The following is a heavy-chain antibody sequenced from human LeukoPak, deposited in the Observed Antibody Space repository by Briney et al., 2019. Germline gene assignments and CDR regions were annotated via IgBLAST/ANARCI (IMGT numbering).Heavy chain of an antibody. V-gene: IGHV1-8*03. CDR2: MNPNSGNT. CDR3: ARGQGGLMSFDD. J-gene: IGHJ4*02. Sequence: ASVKVSCKASGYTFTSYDIKWVRHAPGQGLERMGWMNPNSGNTGYAQKFQGRVTITRNTSISTAYMELSSARSEDTDVYYCARGQGGLMSFDDWGQGTLVTVSS. D-gene: IGHD2-15*01. CDR1: GYTFTSYD.